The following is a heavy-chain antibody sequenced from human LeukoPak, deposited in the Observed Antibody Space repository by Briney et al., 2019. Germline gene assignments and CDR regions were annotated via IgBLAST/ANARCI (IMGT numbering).Heavy chain of an antibody. J-gene: IGHJ4*02. Sequence: SETLSLTCTVSGGSISSYYWSWIRQPPGKGLEWIGYIYYSGSTNYNPSLKSRVTISVDTSKNQFFLKLSSVTAADTAVYYCARDRSSGWYGDYFDYWGQGTLVTVSS. V-gene: IGHV4-59*01. CDR3: ARDRSSGWYGDYFDY. CDR1: GGSISSYY. CDR2: IYYSGST. D-gene: IGHD6-19*01.